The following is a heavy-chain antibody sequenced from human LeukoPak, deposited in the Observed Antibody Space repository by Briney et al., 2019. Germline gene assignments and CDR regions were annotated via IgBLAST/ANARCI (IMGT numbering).Heavy chain of an antibody. CDR3: ARDPHCSSTSCHENDY. Sequence: ASVKVSCKASGCTFTGYYMHWVRQAPGQGLEWMGWINPNSGGTNYAQKFRGRVTMTRDTSISTAYMELSRLRSDDTAVYYCARDPHCSSTSCHENDYWGQGTLVTVSS. CDR1: GCTFTGYY. CDR2: INPNSGGT. J-gene: IGHJ4*02. D-gene: IGHD2-2*01. V-gene: IGHV1-2*02.